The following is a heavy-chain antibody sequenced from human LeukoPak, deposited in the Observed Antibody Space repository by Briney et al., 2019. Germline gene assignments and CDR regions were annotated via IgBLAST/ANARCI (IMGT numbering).Heavy chain of an antibody. J-gene: IGHJ5*02. D-gene: IGHD2-2*01. Sequence: PGGSLRLSCAASGFTFSDYWMTWVRQAPGRGLEWVANINQDGSEKNYVDSVKGRFTISRDNAKNSLYLQMNSLRAEDTAVYYCARDSQRFDPWGQGTLVTVSS. V-gene: IGHV3-7*01. CDR3: ARDSQRFDP. CDR1: GFTFSDYW. CDR2: INQDGSEK.